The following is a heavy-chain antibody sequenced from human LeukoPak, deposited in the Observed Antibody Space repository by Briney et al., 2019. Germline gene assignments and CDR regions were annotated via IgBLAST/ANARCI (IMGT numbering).Heavy chain of an antibody. CDR1: GGSISSGDYY. CDR2: IYYSGST. D-gene: IGHD1-26*01. Sequence: PSETLSLTCTVSGGSISSGDYYWSWIRQPPGKGLEWIGYIYYSGSTYYNPSLKSRVTISVDTSKNQSSLRLSSVTAADTAVYYCARVELGGSLEYWGQGTLVTVSS. J-gene: IGHJ4*02. V-gene: IGHV4-30-4*01. CDR3: ARVELGGSLEY.